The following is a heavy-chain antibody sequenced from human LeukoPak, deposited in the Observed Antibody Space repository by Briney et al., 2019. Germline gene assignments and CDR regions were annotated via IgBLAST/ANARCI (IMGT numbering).Heavy chain of an antibody. V-gene: IGHV3-33*01. CDR3: ARCSGQFYFDS. D-gene: IGHD3-10*02. J-gene: IGHJ4*02. CDR2: IWYDGSTK. CDR1: GFAFRSYG. Sequence: GGSLRLSCAASGFAFRSYGMHWVRQAPGKGLEWVAVIWYDGSTKFYADSVRGRFTISRDNSKNTLYLQMNSLRAEDTAVYYCARCSGQFYFDSWGQGTLVTVSS.